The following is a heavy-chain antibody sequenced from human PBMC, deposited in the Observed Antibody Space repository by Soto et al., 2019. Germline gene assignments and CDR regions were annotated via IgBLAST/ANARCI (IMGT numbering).Heavy chain of an antibody. V-gene: IGHV3-23*01. D-gene: IGHD6-13*01. CDR3: AKDLGIPAD. J-gene: IGHJ4*02. Sequence: PWGSLRLACAASGFTFSRYSMSWVRQAPGKGLEWVSAIGGSGGSTYYADSVKGRFTISRDNSKNTLYLQMNSLRAEDTAVYYCAKDLGIPADWGQGTLVTVSS. CDR2: IGGSGGST. CDR1: GFTFSRYS.